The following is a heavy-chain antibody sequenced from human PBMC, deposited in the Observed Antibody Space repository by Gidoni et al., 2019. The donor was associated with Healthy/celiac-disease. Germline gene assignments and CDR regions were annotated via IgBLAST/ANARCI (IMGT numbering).Heavy chain of an antibody. J-gene: IGHJ4*02. D-gene: IGHD3-10*01. CDR1: GGSFSGYY. CDR2: INHSGST. CDR3: ATGPGGGFDY. V-gene: IGHV4-34*01. Sequence: QVQLQQWGAGLLKPSATLSLTCAVYGGSFSGYYWSWIRQPPGKGLEWIGEINHSGSTNYNPSLKSRVTISVDTSKNQFSLKLSSVTAADTAVYYCATGPGGGFDYWGQGTLVTVSS.